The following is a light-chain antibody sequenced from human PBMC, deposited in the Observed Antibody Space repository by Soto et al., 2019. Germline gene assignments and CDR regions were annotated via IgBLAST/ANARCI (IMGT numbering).Light chain of an antibody. CDR1: RSISRN. Sequence: EMVMTQSPATLSVSPGERVTLSCRASRSISRNLAWYQQKPGQALRLLIYGAYTRATGIPARFSGSGSGTEFTLTINTLQSEDFAMYYCQPHNNWPVVTFGGGTRVEIK. CDR3: QPHNNWPVVT. CDR2: GAY. V-gene: IGKV3-15*01. J-gene: IGKJ4*01.